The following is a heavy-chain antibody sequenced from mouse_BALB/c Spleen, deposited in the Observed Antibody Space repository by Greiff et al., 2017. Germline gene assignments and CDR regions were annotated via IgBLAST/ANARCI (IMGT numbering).Heavy chain of an antibody. CDR2: IYPGDGDT. V-gene: IGHV1-80*01. CDR3: AREENDYDADFDY. Sequence: QVQLKQSGAELVRPGSSVKISCKASGYAFSSYWMNWVKQRPGQGLEWIGQIYPGDGDTNYNGKFKGKATLTADKSSSTAYMQLSSLTSEDSAVYFCAREENDYDADFDYWGQGTTLTVSS. CDR1: GYAFSSYW. J-gene: IGHJ2*01. D-gene: IGHD2-4*01.